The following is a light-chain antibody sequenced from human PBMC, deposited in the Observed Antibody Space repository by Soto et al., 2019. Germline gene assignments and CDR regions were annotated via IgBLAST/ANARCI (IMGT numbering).Light chain of an antibody. J-gene: IGKJ4*01. Sequence: DAQLTQSPSTLSASVGDRVAITCQASQSIVNYLNWFQFRPGKAPQLLISDASHLEPGVPSRFSGERSGTDYTLIINNLQPEDFATYYCQQYEELPLTFGGGTRV. CDR1: QSIVNY. CDR2: DAS. CDR3: QQYEELPLT. V-gene: IGKV1-33*01.